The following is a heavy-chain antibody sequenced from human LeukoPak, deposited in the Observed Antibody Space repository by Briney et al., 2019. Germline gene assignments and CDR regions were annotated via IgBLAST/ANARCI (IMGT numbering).Heavy chain of an antibody. J-gene: IGHJ3*02. CDR1: GGSISSGGYY. Sequence: SQTLSLTCTVSGGSISSGGYYWSWIRQPPGKGLEWIGYIYHSGSTYYNPSLKSRVTISVDRSKNQFSLKLSSVTAAETAVYYCAREQQLDAFDIWGQGTMVTVSS. CDR3: AREQQLDAFDI. CDR2: IYHSGST. V-gene: IGHV4-30-2*01. D-gene: IGHD6-13*01.